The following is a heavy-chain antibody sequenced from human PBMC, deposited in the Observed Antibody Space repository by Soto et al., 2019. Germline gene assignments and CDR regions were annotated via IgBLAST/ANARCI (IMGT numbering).Heavy chain of an antibody. CDR1: GGSFSGYY. CDR3: ARGTVTTSGDDGWFHP. V-gene: IGHV4-34*01. D-gene: IGHD2-21*02. J-gene: IGHJ5*02. CDR2: INHSGST. Sequence: QVQLQQWGAGLLKPSETLSLTCAVYGGSFSGYYWSWIRQPPGKGLEWIGEINHSGSTNYNPSLKRGVTAPVHTSKNQFSMNLSPGTAPATAGNHWARGTVTTSGDDGWFHPGGQGTLLTVPS.